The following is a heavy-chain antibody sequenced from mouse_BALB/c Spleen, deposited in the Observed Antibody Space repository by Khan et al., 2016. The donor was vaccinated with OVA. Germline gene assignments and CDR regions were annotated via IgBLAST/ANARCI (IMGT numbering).Heavy chain of an antibody. CDR1: GFTFSDYG. J-gene: IGHJ4*01. CDR2: ISSLAYSI. Sequence: EVELVESGGGLVQPGGSRKLSCAASGFTFSDYGLAWVRQAPGRGPEWVAFISSLAYSIYYADIVMGRFTISRENAKNTLYLEMSSLRSEDTAMYYCARSWAMDYWGQGTSVTVSS. V-gene: IGHV5-15*02. CDR3: ARSWAMDY.